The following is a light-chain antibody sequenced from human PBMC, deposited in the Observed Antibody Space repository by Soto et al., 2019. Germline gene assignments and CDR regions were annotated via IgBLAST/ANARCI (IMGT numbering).Light chain of an antibody. CDR1: QSIRNN. V-gene: IGKV3-15*01. CDR2: GVS. Sequence: EIVMTQSPATLSVSPGDRATLSCRASQSIRNNLAWYQQRPGQAPRLLIFGVSIRATGIPGRFSGSGSDTEFTLTISSLQSEDFAVYYCHQYNRWPYTFGQGTNVEIK. CDR3: HQYNRWPYT. J-gene: IGKJ2*01.